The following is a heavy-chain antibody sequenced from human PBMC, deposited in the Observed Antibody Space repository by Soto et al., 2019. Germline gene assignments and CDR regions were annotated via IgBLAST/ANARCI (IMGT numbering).Heavy chain of an antibody. D-gene: IGHD3-3*01. Sequence: TLSLTCTVSGDSVSSVGFHWAWLRRPPGKGLEWIGYIYNGATTYYTPFLDTRMHMLPDATRNSYSLRLTSVTAADTAVYFCAKAPVGLDTISYFDYWGQGKLVTVSS. CDR1: GDSVSSVGFH. CDR3: AKAPVGLDTISYFDY. J-gene: IGHJ4*02. CDR2: IYNGATT. V-gene: IGHV4-30-4*01.